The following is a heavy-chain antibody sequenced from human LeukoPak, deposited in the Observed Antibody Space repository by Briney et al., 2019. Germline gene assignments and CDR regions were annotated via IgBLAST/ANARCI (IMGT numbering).Heavy chain of an antibody. CDR2: IRSKANSYAT. V-gene: IGHV3-73*01. D-gene: IGHD7-27*01. Sequence: ETLSLTCTVSSGSISSYYWSWIRQPPGKGLEWVGRIRSKANSYATAYAASVKGRFTISRDDSKNTAYLQMNSLKTEDTAVYYCTPAGLTGAFDIWGQGTMVTVSS. CDR1: SGSISSYY. CDR3: TPAGLTGAFDI. J-gene: IGHJ3*02.